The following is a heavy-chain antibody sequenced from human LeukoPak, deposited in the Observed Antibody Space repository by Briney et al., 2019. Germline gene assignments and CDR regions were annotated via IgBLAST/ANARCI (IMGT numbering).Heavy chain of an antibody. CDR2: IYHSGST. D-gene: IGHD2-8*01. CDR3: ARSFNEKYYFES. CDR1: GYSISSGYY. V-gene: IGHV4-38-2*02. J-gene: IGHJ4*02. Sequence: SETLSLTCTVSGYSISSGYYWGWIRQPPGKGLEWIGSIYHSGSTYYNPSLKSRVTISVDTSKNQFPLKLSSVTAADTAMYFCARSFNEKYYFESWGQGTLVTVSS.